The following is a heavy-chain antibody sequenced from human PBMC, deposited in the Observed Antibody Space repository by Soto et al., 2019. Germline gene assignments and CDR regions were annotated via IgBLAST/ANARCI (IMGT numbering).Heavy chain of an antibody. J-gene: IGHJ6*02. CDR2: LNPKSGGT. CDR1: RFTFRDYY. Sequence: ASVKVSCKASRFTFRDYYMHWVREAPGQGLDWMGWLNPKSGGTTYAQKFQGRLTLSRDTSINTAYMELSRLSIDDTGVYSCERERYQVLSDGMDVWGQGTTVTVSS. CDR3: ERERYQVLSDGMDV. D-gene: IGHD2-2*01. V-gene: IGHV1-2*02.